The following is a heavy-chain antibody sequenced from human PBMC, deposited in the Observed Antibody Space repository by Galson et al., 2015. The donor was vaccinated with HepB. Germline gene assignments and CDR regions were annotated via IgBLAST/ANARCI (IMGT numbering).Heavy chain of an antibody. J-gene: IGHJ5*02. V-gene: IGHV3-30-3*01. CDR2: ISYDGSNK. D-gene: IGHD1-26*01. Sequence: SLRLSCAASGFTFSSYAMHWVRQAPGKGLEWVAVISYDGSNKYYADSVKGRFTISRDNSKNTLYLQMNSLRAEDTAVYYCARSVGATDWFDPWGQGTLVTVSS. CDR1: GFTFSSYA. CDR3: ARSVGATDWFDP.